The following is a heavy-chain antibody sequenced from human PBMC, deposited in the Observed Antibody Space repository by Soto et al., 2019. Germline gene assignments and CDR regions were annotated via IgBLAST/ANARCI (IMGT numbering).Heavy chain of an antibody. Sequence: EAQLVESGGGLVQPGGSLRLSCAASGLTFSSYDMNWVRQAPGKGPEWVSYISSGGTTIYYADSVRGRFSISSDNANSSLFLQMNSLRADDTGVDYCARGLHYSGGFDYWGQGTLVTVSS. CDR2: ISSGGTTI. J-gene: IGHJ4*02. D-gene: IGHD6-19*01. CDR1: GLTFSSYD. V-gene: IGHV3-48*03. CDR3: ARGLHYSGGFDY.